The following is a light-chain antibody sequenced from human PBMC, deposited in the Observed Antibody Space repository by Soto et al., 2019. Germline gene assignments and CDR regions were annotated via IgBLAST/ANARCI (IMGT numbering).Light chain of an antibody. CDR1: QSVSCDY. J-gene: IGKJ1*01. CDR2: GAS. Sequence: ETVLTQSPASLSLSPGETATLSCRASQSVSCDYLAWYQQKPGQAPRLLIYGASSRATGIPDRFSGSGSGTDFTLTISSLEPEDFAVYYCQQYAKWPPQTFGQGTKVDIK. V-gene: IGKV3-20*01. CDR3: QQYAKWPPQT.